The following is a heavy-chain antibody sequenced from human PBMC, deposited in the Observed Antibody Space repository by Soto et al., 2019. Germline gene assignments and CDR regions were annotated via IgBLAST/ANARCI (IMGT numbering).Heavy chain of an antibody. CDR1: GYSFTSYR. J-gene: IGHJ6*02. Sequence: GESLKISCKGSGYSFTSYRISWVRQMPGKGLEWMGRIDPSDSYTNYSPSFQGHVTISADKSISTAYLQWSSLKASDTAMYYCASEGVYCTNGVCPQYYYYGMDVWGQGTTVTVSS. V-gene: IGHV5-10-1*01. CDR2: IDPSDSYT. D-gene: IGHD2-8*01. CDR3: ASEGVYCTNGVCPQYYYYGMDV.